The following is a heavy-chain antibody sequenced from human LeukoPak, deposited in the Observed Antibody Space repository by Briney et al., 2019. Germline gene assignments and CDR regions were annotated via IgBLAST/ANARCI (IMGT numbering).Heavy chain of an antibody. CDR3: ARDQEGFDY. CDR1: GYTFTSNY. J-gene: IGHJ4*02. Sequence: ASVKVSCKASGYTFTSNYIHWVRQAPGQGLEWMGMIYPRDGSTSYAQKYQGRVTVTRDTSTSTVHMELSGLRSEDTAVYYCARDQEGFDYWGQGTLVTVSS. V-gene: IGHV1-46*01. CDR2: IYPRDGST.